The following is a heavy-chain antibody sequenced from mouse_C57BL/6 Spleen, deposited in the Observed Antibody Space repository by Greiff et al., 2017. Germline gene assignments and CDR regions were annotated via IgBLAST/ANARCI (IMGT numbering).Heavy chain of an antibody. CDR3: ARKRRYWYFDV. D-gene: IGHD2-12*01. CDR1: GFTFSDYG. V-gene: IGHV5-17*01. CDR2: ISSGSSTI. J-gene: IGHJ1*03. Sequence: EVKLVESGGGLVKPGGSLKLSCAASGFTFSDYGMHWVRQAPEKGLEWVAYISSGSSTIYYADTVKGRFTISRDNAKNTLFLQMTSLRSEDTAMYYCARKRRYWYFDVWGTGTTVTVSS.